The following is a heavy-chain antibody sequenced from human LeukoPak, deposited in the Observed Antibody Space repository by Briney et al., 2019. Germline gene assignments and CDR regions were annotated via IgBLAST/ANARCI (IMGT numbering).Heavy chain of an antibody. J-gene: IGHJ3*02. CDR1: GGSISSSSYY. CDR3: ARRPQEVVTALGGAFDI. V-gene: IGHV4-39*07. D-gene: IGHD2-21*02. CDR2: IYYSGST. Sequence: KPSETLSLTCTVSGGSISSSSYYWGWIRQPPGKGLEWTGSIYYSGSTYYNPSLKSRVTISVDTSKNQFSLKLSSVTAADTAVYYCARRPQEVVTALGGAFDIWGQGTMVTVSS.